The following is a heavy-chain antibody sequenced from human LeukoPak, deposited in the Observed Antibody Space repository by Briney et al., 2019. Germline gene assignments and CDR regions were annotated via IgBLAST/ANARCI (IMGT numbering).Heavy chain of an antibody. Sequence: GTSLRLSCAASGFTFSRYGIHWVRQAPGKGLEWVAVISYDGSTKYYAESVKGRFTISRDNSKNTLYLQMNSPRAEDTAVYYCAKDQEGATDYWGQGTLVTVSS. J-gene: IGHJ4*02. CDR1: GFTFSRYG. CDR2: ISYDGSTK. V-gene: IGHV3-30*18. CDR3: AKDQEGATDY. D-gene: IGHD1-26*01.